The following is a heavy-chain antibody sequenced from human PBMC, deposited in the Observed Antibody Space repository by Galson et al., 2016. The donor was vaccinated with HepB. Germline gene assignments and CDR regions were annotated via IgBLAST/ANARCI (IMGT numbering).Heavy chain of an antibody. CDR2: ISGSGDYT. CDR3: AKDGGEFGELWGMYYFDY. Sequence: SLRLSCAASGFTLRIYAMSWVRQAPGKGLEWVSSISGSGDYTYYADSVKGRFTVSRDNSKNTLYLQMNSLRAEDTAVYYCAKDGGEFGELWGMYYFDYWGQGSLVTVSS. CDR1: GFTLRIYA. D-gene: IGHD3-10*01. J-gene: IGHJ4*02. V-gene: IGHV3-23*01.